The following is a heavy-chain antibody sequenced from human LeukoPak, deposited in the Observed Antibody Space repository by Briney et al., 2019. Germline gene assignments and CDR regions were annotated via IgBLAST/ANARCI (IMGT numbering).Heavy chain of an antibody. D-gene: IGHD6-19*01. Sequence: AASVKVSCTASGGTFSSYAISWVRQAPGQGLEWMGGIIPIFGTANYAQKFQGRVTITADESTSTAYMELSSLRSEDTAVYYCARGMSSGRYAVDIWGQGTMVTVSS. J-gene: IGHJ3*02. CDR3: ARGMSSGRYAVDI. CDR1: GGTFSSYA. CDR2: IIPIFGTA. V-gene: IGHV1-69*13.